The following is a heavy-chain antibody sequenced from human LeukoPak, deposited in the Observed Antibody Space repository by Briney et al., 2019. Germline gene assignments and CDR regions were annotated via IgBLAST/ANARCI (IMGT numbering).Heavy chain of an antibody. CDR3: ARDQTDGDYVYNY. D-gene: IGHD4-17*01. CDR1: GFTFSSYS. V-gene: IGHV3-48*02. CDR2: ISSSSKTI. J-gene: IGHJ4*02. Sequence: GGSLRLSCAASGFTFSSYSMNWVRQAPGTGLEWVSHISSSSKTIYYADSVMGRFTISRDNAKNSLYLQMNSLRDEDTAVYYCARDQTDGDYVYNYWGQRTLVTVPS.